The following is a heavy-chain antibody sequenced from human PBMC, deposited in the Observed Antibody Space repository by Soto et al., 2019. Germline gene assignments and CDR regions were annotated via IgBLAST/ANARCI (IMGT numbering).Heavy chain of an antibody. CDR3: ARLQFGEGFDS. CDR2: IYKSGGT. D-gene: IGHD3-10*01. Sequence: KASETLSLTCAVSGASISSGGYSWSWIRQPPGKGLEWIGYIYKSGGTAYNPSLKSRVTISVDRSNNQFSLKLTSVTAADTAVYYCARLQFGEGFDSWGQGTLVTV. J-gene: IGHJ4*02. CDR1: GASISSGGYS. V-gene: IGHV4-30-2*01.